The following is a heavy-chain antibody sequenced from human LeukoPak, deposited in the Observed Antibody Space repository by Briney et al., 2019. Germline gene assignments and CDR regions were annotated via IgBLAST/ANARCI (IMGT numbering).Heavy chain of an antibody. CDR2: IKQDGGEK. CDR3: AKVGSHSGSLSLIKRNYYYYYYMDV. V-gene: IGHV3-7*01. CDR1: GFTFISYW. D-gene: IGHD3-10*01. Sequence: GGSLRLSCAASGFTFISYWMSWVRQAPGKGLEWVANIKQDGGEKYYVDSVKGRFTISRDNAKNSLYLQMNSLRAEDTAVYYCAKVGSHSGSLSLIKRNYYYYYYMDVWGKGTTVTISS. J-gene: IGHJ6*03.